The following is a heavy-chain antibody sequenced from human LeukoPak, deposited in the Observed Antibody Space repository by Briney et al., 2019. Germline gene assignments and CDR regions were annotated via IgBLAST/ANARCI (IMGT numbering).Heavy chain of an antibody. V-gene: IGHV4-4*07. Sequence: PSETLSLTCTVSGGSISSYYWSWIRQPAGKGLEWIGRIYTSGSTNYNPSLKSRVTMSVDTSKNQFSLKLSSVTAADTAVYYCARVNYDFWGGYQYHYFDYWGQGTLVTVSS. J-gene: IGHJ4*02. CDR2: IYTSGST. D-gene: IGHD3-3*01. CDR1: GGSISSYY. CDR3: ARVNYDFWGGYQYHYFDY.